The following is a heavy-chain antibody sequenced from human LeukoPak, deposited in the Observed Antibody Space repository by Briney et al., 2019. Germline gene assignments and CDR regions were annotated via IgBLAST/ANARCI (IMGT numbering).Heavy chain of an antibody. Sequence: GGSLRLSCAASGFTFSDYYMSWIRQAPGKGLEWVSYISSSRSYTNYADSVKGRFTISRDNAKNSLYLQMNSLRAEDTAVYYCARIIAARAFDYWGQGTLVTVSS. J-gene: IGHJ4*02. D-gene: IGHD6-6*01. V-gene: IGHV3-11*06. CDR3: ARIIAARAFDY. CDR1: GFTFSDYY. CDR2: ISSSRSYT.